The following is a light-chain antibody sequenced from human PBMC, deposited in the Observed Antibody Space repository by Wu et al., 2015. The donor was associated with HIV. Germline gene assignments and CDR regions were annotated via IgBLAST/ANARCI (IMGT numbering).Light chain of an antibody. CDR1: QSVSSDY. Sequence: EIVLTQSPGTLSLSPGERATLSCRASQSVSSDYLAWYQQKPGQAPRLLMYAASSRATGIPDRFSGSGSGTDFILTISRLEPEDFAVYYCQQHNKWPLTFGQGTRLEIK. V-gene: IGKV3D-20*02. J-gene: IGKJ5*01. CDR2: AAS. CDR3: QQHNKWPLT.